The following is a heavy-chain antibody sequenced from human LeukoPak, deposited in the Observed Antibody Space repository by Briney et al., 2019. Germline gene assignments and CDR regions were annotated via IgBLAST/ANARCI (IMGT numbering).Heavy chain of an antibody. CDR2: IYYSGST. V-gene: IGHV4-39*01. D-gene: IGHD2-2*01. J-gene: IGHJ5*01. Sequence: SETLSLTCTVSGGSISSSSYYWGWIRQPPGKGLEWIGSIYYSGSTYYNPSLKSRVTISVDTSKNQFSLKLSSVTAADTAVYYCARHEGYCSSTTCYGGFDSWGQGTLVTLSS. CDR1: GGSISSSSYY. CDR3: ARHEGYCSSTTCYGGFDS.